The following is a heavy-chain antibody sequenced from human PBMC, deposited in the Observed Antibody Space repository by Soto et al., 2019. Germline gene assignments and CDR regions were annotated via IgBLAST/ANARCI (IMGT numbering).Heavy chain of an antibody. D-gene: IGHD6-6*01. CDR1: CGSSGSRSSC. J-gene: IGHJ4*02. CDR3: AGLFRYVSIGYHLNF. V-gene: IGHV4-39*01. CDR2: IYYLGNT. Sequence: PSETLSLPCTVLCGSSGSRSSCRGLIHQTPGKGLEWVGSIYYLGNTYYNPSLGGRVSISVDPSKNQFSLKLNSVTAADTAVFYCAGLFRYVSIGYHLNFLAQAALVTLSS.